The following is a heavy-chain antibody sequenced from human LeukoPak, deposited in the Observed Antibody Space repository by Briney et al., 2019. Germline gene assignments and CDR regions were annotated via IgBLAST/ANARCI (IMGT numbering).Heavy chain of an antibody. CDR2: ISAYNGNT. D-gene: IGHD6-13*01. V-gene: IGHV1-18*01. CDR1: GYTFTSYG. Sequence: ASVKVSCKASGYTFTSYGISWVRQAPGQGLEWMGWISAYNGNTNYAQKLQGRVTMTTDTSTSTAYMELRSLRSDDTAVYYCARYSSSWYFPYYFDYRGQGTLVTVSS. CDR3: ARYSSSWYFPYYFDY. J-gene: IGHJ4*02.